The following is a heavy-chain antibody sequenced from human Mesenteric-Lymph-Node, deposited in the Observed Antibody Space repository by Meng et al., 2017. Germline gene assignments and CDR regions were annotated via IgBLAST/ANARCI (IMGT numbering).Heavy chain of an antibody. CDR2: ISGSASPI. CDR1: GFTFSDFY. D-gene: IGHD3-22*01. CDR3: ARDSLGVTYYYDRSGSEIDY. J-gene: IGHJ4*02. V-gene: IGHV3-11*01. Sequence: GESLKISCAASGFTFSDFYMSWIRQAPGKGLEWVSYISGSASPIYYADSVKGRFTISRDNSKNTLFLQMNSLTAEDTAVYYCARDSLGVTYYYDRSGSEIDYWGQGTLVTVSS.